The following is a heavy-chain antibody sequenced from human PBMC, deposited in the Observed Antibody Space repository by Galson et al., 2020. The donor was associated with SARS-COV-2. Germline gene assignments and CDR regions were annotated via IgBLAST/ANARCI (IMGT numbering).Heavy chain of an antibody. CDR1: GGTFRSYG. CDR2: IIPIFGTA. Sequence: SVTVSCKPSGGTFRSYGISWVRQAPGQGLQWMGRIIPIFGTATNAQRFQGRVTITADESTSTVYMELSSLRSEDTAVYYCGKEIDYYGSGRSLNYYMDVWGKGTTVTISS. V-gene: IGHV1-69*13. J-gene: IGHJ6*03. CDR3: GKEIDYYGSGRSLNYYMDV. D-gene: IGHD3-10*01.